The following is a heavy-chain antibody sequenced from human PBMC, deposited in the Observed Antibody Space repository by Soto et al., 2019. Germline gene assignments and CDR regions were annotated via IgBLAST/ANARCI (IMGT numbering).Heavy chain of an antibody. Sequence: SETLSLTCTVSGGSISSGGYYWSWIRQHPGKGLEWIGYIYYSGSTYYNPSLKSRVTISVDTSKNQFSLKLSSVTAADTAVYYCARTVAGLRSRYFDYWGQGTLVTVSS. CDR1: GGSISSGGYY. V-gene: IGHV4-31*03. D-gene: IGHD5-12*01. CDR2: IYYSGST. J-gene: IGHJ4*02. CDR3: ARTVAGLRSRYFDY.